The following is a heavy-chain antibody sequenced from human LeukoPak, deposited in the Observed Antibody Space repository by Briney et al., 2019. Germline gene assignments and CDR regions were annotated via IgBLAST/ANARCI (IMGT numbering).Heavy chain of an antibody. Sequence: PGGSLRLSCAASGFTFSSYSMNWVRQAPGKGLEWVSSISSSSSYIYYADSVKGRFTIPRDNAKNSLYLQMNSLRAEDTAVYYCARPQRPWFGELSFFDYWGQGTLVTVSS. CDR1: GFTFSSYS. CDR2: ISSSSSYI. J-gene: IGHJ4*02. D-gene: IGHD3-10*01. V-gene: IGHV3-21*01. CDR3: ARPQRPWFGELSFFDY.